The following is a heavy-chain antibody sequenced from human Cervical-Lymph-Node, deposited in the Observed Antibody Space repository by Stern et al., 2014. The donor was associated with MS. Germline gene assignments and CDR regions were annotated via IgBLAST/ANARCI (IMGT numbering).Heavy chain of an antibody. CDR3: ARCLPSSAVTASYYYGMDV. CDR1: GYMFTSYY. J-gene: IGHJ6*02. V-gene: IGHV1-46*01. Sequence: QLVQSGAEVKKPGASVKVSCKASGYMFTSYYIHWVRQAPGKGLEWRGIINPSSSSTTYAQKFQGKGTMTRDTSTTTVNMELSSLRSEDTAVYYCARCLPSSAVTASYYYGMDVWGQGTTVTVSS. CDR2: INPSSSST. D-gene: IGHD2-21*02.